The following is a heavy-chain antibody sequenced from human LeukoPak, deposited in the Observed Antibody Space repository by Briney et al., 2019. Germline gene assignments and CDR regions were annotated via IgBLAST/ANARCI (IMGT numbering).Heavy chain of an antibody. CDR1: GGSISSYY. V-gene: IGHV4-4*07. CDR2: IYTSGST. D-gene: IGHD3-3*01. CDR3: ARGAVTIFGVVTPFDP. J-gene: IGHJ5*02. Sequence: PSETLSLTCTVSGGSISSYYWSWIRQPAGKGLEWIGRIYTSGSTNYNPSLKSRVTMSVDTSKNQFSLKLSSVTAADTAVYYCARGAVTIFGVVTPFDPWGQGTRVTVSS.